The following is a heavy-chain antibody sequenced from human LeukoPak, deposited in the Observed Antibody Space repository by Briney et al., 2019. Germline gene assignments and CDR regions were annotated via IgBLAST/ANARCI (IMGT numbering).Heavy chain of an antibody. CDR2: IYYSGST. V-gene: IGHV4-31*03. Sequence: SETLSLTCTVSGDSISTGGYYWTWIRQHPGKGLEWIGYIYYSGSTDYNPSLRSRLNISIHTSKNQFSLKLTSVTAADTAVYYCARLRDYYDSSGYYLDAFDIWGQGTMATVSS. J-gene: IGHJ3*02. D-gene: IGHD3-22*01. CDR1: GDSISTGGYY. CDR3: ARLRDYYDSSGYYLDAFDI.